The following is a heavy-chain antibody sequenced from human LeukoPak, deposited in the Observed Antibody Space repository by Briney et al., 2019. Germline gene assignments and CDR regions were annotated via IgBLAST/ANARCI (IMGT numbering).Heavy chain of an antibody. J-gene: IGHJ5*02. D-gene: IGHD6-13*01. CDR1: GGSISTGTYY. CDR3: ARHVPGEYSSRFNWFDP. CDR2: ISHRGYT. V-gene: IGHV4-30-2*03. Sequence: SQTLSLTCTVSGGSISTGTYYWTWIRQHPGKGLEWIGSISHRGYTSYNPSLKSRVTISVDTSKNQFSLKLSSVTAADTAVYYCARHVPGEYSSRFNWFDPWGQGTLVTVSS.